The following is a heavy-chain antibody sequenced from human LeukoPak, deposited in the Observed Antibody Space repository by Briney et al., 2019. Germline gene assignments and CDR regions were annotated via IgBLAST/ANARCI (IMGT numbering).Heavy chain of an antibody. CDR3: ARGHSSSWDNWFDP. J-gene: IGHJ5*02. CDR2: IYYSGST. D-gene: IGHD6-13*01. Sequence: PSETLSLTCTVSGGSISSYYWSWIRQPPGKGLGWIGYIYYSGSTNYNPSLKSRVTISVDTSKNQFSLKLSSVTAADTAVYYCARGHSSSWDNWFDPWGQGTLVTVSS. V-gene: IGHV4-59*01. CDR1: GGSISSYY.